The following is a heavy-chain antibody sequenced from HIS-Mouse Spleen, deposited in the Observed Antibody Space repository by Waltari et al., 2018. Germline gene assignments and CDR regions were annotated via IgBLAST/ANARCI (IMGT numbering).Heavy chain of an antibody. D-gene: IGHD6-13*01. CDR3: AREIPYSSSWYDWYFDL. Sequence: QLQLQESGPGLVKPSETLSLTCTVSGGSISSSSYYWGWIRQPPGKGLEWIGSIDYSGATYYNPALKGVVTISVEPSKNQCALKLSSVTAADTAVYYCAREIPYSSSWYDWYFDLWGRGTLVTVSS. CDR1: GGSISSSSYY. J-gene: IGHJ2*01. V-gene: IGHV4-39*07. CDR2: IDYSGAT.